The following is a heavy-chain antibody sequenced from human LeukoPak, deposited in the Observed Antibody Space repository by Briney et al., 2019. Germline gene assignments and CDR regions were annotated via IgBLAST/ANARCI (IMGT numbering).Heavy chain of an antibody. CDR2: ISVYNGNT. J-gene: IGHJ4*02. CDR3: ARDYHPDLVVVPAAMCDY. CDR1: GYTFTSYG. V-gene: IGHV1-18*01. Sequence: ASVKVSYKASGYTFTSYGISWVRQAPGQGLEWMGWISVYNGNTNYAQNLQGRVTMTTDTSTSTAYMELRSLRSDDTAVYYCARDYHPDLVVVPAAMCDYWGQGTLVTVSS. D-gene: IGHD2-2*01.